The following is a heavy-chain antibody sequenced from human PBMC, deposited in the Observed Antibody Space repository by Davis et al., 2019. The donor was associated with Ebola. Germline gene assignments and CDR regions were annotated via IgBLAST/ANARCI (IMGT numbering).Heavy chain of an antibody. V-gene: IGHV1-69*04. J-gene: IGHJ6*02. CDR3: ARGCSSTSCSYYYYGMDV. CDR1: GGTFSSYA. D-gene: IGHD2-2*01. CDR2: IIPILGIA. Sequence: AASVKVSCKASGGTFSSYAISWVRQAPGQGLEWTGTIIPILGIANYAQKFQGRVTITADKSTSTAYMELRSLRSDDTAVYYCARGCSSTSCSYYYYGMDVWGQGTTVTVSS.